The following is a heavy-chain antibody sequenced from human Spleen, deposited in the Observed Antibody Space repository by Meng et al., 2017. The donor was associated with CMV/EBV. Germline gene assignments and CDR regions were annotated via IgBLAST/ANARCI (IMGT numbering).Heavy chain of an antibody. J-gene: IGHJ4*02. V-gene: IGHV2-5*02. CDR2: IYWDDDK. Sequence: QITLKESGPTLVKPTQTLTLNCTFSGFSLTTNGVGVGWIRQPPVRAPEWLALIYWDDDKRFSPSLKDRLTITKDTSKNQVVLTMTNMAPVDAATYYCGHRRDNDYIWGSYYFDPWGPGTLVTVSS. CDR3: GHRRDNDYIWGSYYFDP. CDR1: GFSLTTNGVG. D-gene: IGHD3-16*01.